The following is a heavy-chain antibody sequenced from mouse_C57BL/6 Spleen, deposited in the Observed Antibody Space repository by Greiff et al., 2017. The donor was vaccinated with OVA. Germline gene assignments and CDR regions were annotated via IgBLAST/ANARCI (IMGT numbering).Heavy chain of an antibody. J-gene: IGHJ1*03. CDR3: AKTDYGSSYWYFGV. V-gene: IGHV2-5*01. CDR2: IWRGGST. D-gene: IGHD1-1*01. CDR1: GFSLTSYG. Sequence: VQLQQSGPGLVQPSQSLSITCTVSGFSLTSYGVHWVRQSPGKGLEWLGVIWRGGSTDYNAAFMSRLSLTKDNSKSQVFFKMNSLQADDTAIYYCAKTDYGSSYWYFGVWGTGTTVTVSS.